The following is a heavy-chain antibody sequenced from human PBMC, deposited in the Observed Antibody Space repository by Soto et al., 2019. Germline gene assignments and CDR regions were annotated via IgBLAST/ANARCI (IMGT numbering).Heavy chain of an antibody. CDR1: GFTFSSYE. CDR2: ISSSGSTI. V-gene: IGHV3-48*03. D-gene: IGHD6-13*01. J-gene: IGHJ4*02. CDR3: ARGGQQLAPLDY. Sequence: SLRLSCAASGFTFSSYEMNWVRQAPGKGLEWVSYISSSGSTIYYADSVKGRFTISRDNAKNSLYLQMNSLRAEDTAVYYCARGGQQLAPLDYWGQGTLVTVSS.